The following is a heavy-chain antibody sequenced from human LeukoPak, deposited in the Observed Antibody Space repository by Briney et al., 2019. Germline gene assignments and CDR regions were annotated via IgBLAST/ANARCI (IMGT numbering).Heavy chain of an antibody. CDR3: ARLGSSWARKRGGYYYYYMDV. CDR1: GFTFPSYS. CDR2: IYHSGST. J-gene: IGHJ6*03. Sequence: GSLRLSCAASGFTFPSYSMSWVRQPPGKGLEWIGEIYHSGSTNYNPSLKSRLTISVDKSKNQFSLKVTSVTAADTAVYYCARLGSSWARKRGGYYYYYMDVWGKGTTVTISS. D-gene: IGHD6-13*01. V-gene: IGHV4-4*02.